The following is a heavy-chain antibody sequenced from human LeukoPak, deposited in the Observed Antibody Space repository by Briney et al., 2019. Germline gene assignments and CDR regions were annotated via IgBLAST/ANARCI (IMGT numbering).Heavy chain of an antibody. CDR3: ARVGYYYDSSGYYDY. V-gene: IGHV3-30-3*01. Sequence: GGSLRLSCAASGFTFSSYAMHWVRQAPGKGLEWVAVISYDGSNKYYADSVKGRFTISRDNSKNTLYLQMNSLRAEDTAVYYCARVGYYYDSSGYYDYWGQGTLVTVSS. CDR2: ISYDGSNK. D-gene: IGHD3-22*01. CDR1: GFTFSSYA. J-gene: IGHJ4*02.